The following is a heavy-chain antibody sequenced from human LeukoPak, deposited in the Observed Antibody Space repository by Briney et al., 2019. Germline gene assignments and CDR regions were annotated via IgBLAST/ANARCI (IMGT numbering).Heavy chain of an antibody. V-gene: IGHV1-46*01. CDR2: INPSGGTT. J-gene: IGHJ3*02. Sequence: ASVKVSCKASGYTFTSYYMHWVRQAPGQGLEWMGIINPSGGTTNHAQKFQGRVTMTTDTSTSTAYMEMRSLRSDDTAVYYCARATHRAGDAFDIWGQGTMVTVSS. D-gene: IGHD3-10*01. CDR1: GYTFTSYY. CDR3: ARATHRAGDAFDI.